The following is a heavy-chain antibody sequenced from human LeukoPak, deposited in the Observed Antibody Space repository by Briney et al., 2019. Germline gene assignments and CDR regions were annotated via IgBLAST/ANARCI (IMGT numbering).Heavy chain of an antibody. Sequence: PSETLSLTCTVSGYSISSGNYWDWIRQPPGKGLEWIGSIYHSGSTYYNPSLKSRVTISVDTSKNQFSLKLSSVTAADTAVYFCARGFRGDNFDSWGQGTLVTVSS. CDR2: IYHSGST. CDR3: ARGFRGDNFDS. J-gene: IGHJ4*02. V-gene: IGHV4-38-2*02. D-gene: IGHD7-27*01. CDR1: GYSISSGNY.